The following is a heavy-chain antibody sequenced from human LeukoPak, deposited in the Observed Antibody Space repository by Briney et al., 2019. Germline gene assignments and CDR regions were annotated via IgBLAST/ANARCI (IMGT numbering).Heavy chain of an antibody. V-gene: IGHV3-30*02. CDR2: IRYDGGNK. CDR1: GFTFSSYG. CDR3: AKLVYGAPIDY. J-gene: IGHJ4*02. D-gene: IGHD1-14*01. Sequence: GGSLRLSCAASGFTFSSYGMHWVRQAPGKGLEWVAFIRYDGGNKYYADSVKGRFTISRDNSKNTLYLQMNSLRAEDTAVYYCAKLVYGAPIDYWGQGTLVTVSS.